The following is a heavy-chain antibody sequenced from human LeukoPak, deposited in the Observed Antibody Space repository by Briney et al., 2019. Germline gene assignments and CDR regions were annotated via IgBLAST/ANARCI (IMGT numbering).Heavy chain of an antibody. J-gene: IGHJ5*02. D-gene: IGHD2/OR15-2a*01. Sequence: SETLSLTCTVSGGSINGNYWSWIRQPPGKGLEWIGYIYYTGSTSYNPSLKSRVTISVDTSKNQFSLRLSSVTAADTAVYYCARYTTTSVPNWFDPWGQGTLVTVSS. CDR2: IYYTGST. V-gene: IGHV4-59*08. CDR3: ARYTTTSVPNWFDP. CDR1: GGSINGNY.